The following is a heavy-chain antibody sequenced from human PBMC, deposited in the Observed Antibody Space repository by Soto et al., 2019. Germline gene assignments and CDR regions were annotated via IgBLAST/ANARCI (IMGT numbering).Heavy chain of an antibody. CDR2: IIPIFGTA. V-gene: IGHV1-69*13. J-gene: IGHJ4*01. D-gene: IGHD3-22*01. CDR3: ARALTRYYYDSSGYYPIHFDY. CDR1: GGTFSSYA. Sequence: SVKVSCKASGGTFSSYAISWVRQAPGQGLEWMGGIIPIFGTANYAQKFQGRVTITADESTSTAYMELSSLRSEDTAVYYCARALTRYYYDSSGYYPIHFDYWGQ.